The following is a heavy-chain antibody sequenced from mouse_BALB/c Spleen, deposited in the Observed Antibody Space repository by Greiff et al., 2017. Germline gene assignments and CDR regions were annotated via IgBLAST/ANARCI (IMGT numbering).Heavy chain of an antibody. V-gene: IGHV3-2*02. Sequence: ESGPGLVKPSQSLSLTCTVTGYSITSDYAWNWIRQFPGNKLEWMGYISYSGSTSYNPSLKSRISITRDTSKNQFFLQLNSVTTEDTATYYCARSGLRGYYAMDYWGQGTSVTVSS. CDR2: ISYSGST. D-gene: IGHD2-4*01. CDR3: ARSGLRGYYAMDY. J-gene: IGHJ4*01. CDR1: GYSITSDYA.